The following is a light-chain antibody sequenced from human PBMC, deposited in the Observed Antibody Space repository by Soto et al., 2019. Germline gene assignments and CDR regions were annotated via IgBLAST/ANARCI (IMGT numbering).Light chain of an antibody. Sequence: EIVLTQSPATLTLSPGERATLSCRASQSVSSSYLAWYQQKPGQAPRLLIYGASSRATGVPARFTGSGSGTDFTLTISSLEPEDSAVYYCQQRSNWPPWTFGQGTKVDIK. V-gene: IGKV3D-20*02. CDR2: GAS. CDR3: QQRSNWPPWT. J-gene: IGKJ1*01. CDR1: QSVSSSY.